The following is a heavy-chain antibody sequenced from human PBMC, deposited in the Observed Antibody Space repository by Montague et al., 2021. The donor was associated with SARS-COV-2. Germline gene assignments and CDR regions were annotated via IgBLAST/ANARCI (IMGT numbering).Heavy chain of an antibody. D-gene: IGHD3-22*01. CDR1: GGSISSGSYY. CDR2: IYTSGST. Sequence: TLSLTCTVSGGSISSGSYYWSWIRRPAGKGLEWIGRIYTSGSTNYNPSLKSRVTISVDTSKNQFSLKLSSVTAAATAVYYCARVPPYYYDSSGYYSGAFDIWGQGTMVTVSS. J-gene: IGHJ3*02. V-gene: IGHV4-61*02. CDR3: ARVPPYYYDSSGYYSGAFDI.